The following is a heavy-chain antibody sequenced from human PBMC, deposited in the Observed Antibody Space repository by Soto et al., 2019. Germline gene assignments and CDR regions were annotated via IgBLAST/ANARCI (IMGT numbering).Heavy chain of an antibody. D-gene: IGHD2-15*01. CDR1: GGSSSNYY. Sequence: QVQLQESGPGLVKPSETLSLTCTVSGGSSSNYYWGWIRQPPGKGLEWIGYISYRGSTNYNPSLKSRVTISVDTSKNQFSLKLTSVSAADTAVYYCARARWELLWFDYWGQGTLVTVSS. J-gene: IGHJ4*02. CDR2: ISYRGST. V-gene: IGHV4-59*01. CDR3: ARARWELLWFDY.